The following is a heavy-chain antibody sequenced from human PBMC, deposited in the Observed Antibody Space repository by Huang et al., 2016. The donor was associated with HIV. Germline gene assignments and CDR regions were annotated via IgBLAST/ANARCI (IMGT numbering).Heavy chain of an antibody. CDR2: MNPNRGNT. Sequence: QVQLVQSGAEVKKPGASVKVSCKASGYTFSNYDINWVRQAPGPGLEWRGWMNPNRGNTGYARKFQGRVTMTSSTSISTAYMELSRLRFEDTAVYYCATLPPVNYGRSGGRVRDYWGQGSLVTVSS. V-gene: IGHV1-8*01. CDR3: ATLPPVNYGRSGGRVRDY. J-gene: IGHJ4*02. CDR1: GYTFSNYD. D-gene: IGHD2-15*01.